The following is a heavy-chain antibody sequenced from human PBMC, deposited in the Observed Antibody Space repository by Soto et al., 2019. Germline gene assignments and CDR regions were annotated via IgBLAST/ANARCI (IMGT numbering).Heavy chain of an antibody. J-gene: IGHJ3*02. CDR3: AKDFIVGPSRDAFDI. CDR1: GFTLRSYA. V-gene: IGHV3-23*01. CDR2: MTGSGTGT. D-gene: IGHD1-26*01. Sequence: EVQLLESGGRLVQPGGSLRLSCTASGFTLRSYAMSWVRQAPGKWLEWVSTMTGSGTGTYYADSVKGRFTISRDNSKKTLYPQMISLRAEDTALYYCAKDFIVGPSRDAFDIWGQGTMVTVSS.